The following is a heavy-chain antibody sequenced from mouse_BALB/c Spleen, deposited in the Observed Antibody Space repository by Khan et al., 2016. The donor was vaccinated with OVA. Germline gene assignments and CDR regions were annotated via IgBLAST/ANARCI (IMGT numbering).Heavy chain of an antibody. V-gene: IGHV5-6*01. CDR1: GFTFSDYG. Sequence: EVELVESGGDLVKPGGSLKLSCAASGFTFSDYGMSWVRLTPEKRLEWVATISSGGSFTYYLDSVKGRFTIYRDSAKNTLYLQMSSLRSEDTAMYYCTRNPAYVARNYFDQWGPGTNLTVSS. CDR2: ISSGGSFT. D-gene: IGHD3-3*01. J-gene: IGHJ2*01. CDR3: TRNPAYVARNYFDQ.